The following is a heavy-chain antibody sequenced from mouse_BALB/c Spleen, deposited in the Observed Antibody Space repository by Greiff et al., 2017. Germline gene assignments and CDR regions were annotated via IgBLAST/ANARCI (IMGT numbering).Heavy chain of an antibody. CDR1: GYTFSSYW. Sequence: QVQLKESGAELMKPGASVKISCKATGYTFSSYWIEWVKQRPGHGLEWIGEILPGSGSTNYNEKFKGKATFTADTSSNTAYMQLSSLTSEDSAVYYCARIYYSYYFDYWGQGTTLTVSS. D-gene: IGHD2-1*01. J-gene: IGHJ2*01. CDR3: ARIYYSYYFDY. V-gene: IGHV1-9*01. CDR2: ILPGSGST.